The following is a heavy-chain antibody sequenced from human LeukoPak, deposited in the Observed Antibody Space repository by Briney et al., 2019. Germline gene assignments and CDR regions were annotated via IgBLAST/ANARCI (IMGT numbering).Heavy chain of an antibody. D-gene: IGHD3-3*01. CDR2: ISAYNGNT. Sequence: ASVKVSCKASGYTFTSYDINWVRQAPGQGLEWMGWISAYNGNTNYAQKLQGRVTMTTDTSTSTAYMELRSLRSDDTAVYYCARDPLTDYDFWSGYSYFDYWGQGTLVTVSS. CDR1: GYTFTSYD. CDR3: ARDPLTDYDFWSGYSYFDY. V-gene: IGHV1-18*01. J-gene: IGHJ4*02.